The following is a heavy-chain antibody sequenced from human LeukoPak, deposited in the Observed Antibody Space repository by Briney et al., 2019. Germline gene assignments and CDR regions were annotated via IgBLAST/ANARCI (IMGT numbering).Heavy chain of an antibody. J-gene: IGHJ3*02. CDR2: IYSSGST. Sequence: PSETLSLTCTVSSGSISSGTYYWRWIRQPAGKGLEWIGRIYSSGSTNYNPSLKSRVTISVDTSKNQFSLKLSSVTAADTAVYYCARDLLHRGYAFDIWGRGTMVTVSS. D-gene: IGHD3-22*01. CDR1: SGSISSGTYY. V-gene: IGHV4-61*02. CDR3: ARDLLHRGYAFDI.